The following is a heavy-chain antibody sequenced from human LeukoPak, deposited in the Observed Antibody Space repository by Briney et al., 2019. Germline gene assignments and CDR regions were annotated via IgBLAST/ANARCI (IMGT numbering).Heavy chain of an antibody. CDR3: ARDYPQYRNRGYSGYGTFDY. D-gene: IGHD5-12*01. Sequence: ASVKVSCKASGYTFTKFGVRWRRQAPGQGLEWLGWFSAYNGNTNYAQNFQGRVTLTTDTSTRTAYLELTSLRSDDTAVYFCARDYPQYRNRGYSGYGTFDYWGQGTLVTVSS. V-gene: IGHV1-18*01. CDR1: GYTFTKFG. J-gene: IGHJ4*02. CDR2: FSAYNGNT.